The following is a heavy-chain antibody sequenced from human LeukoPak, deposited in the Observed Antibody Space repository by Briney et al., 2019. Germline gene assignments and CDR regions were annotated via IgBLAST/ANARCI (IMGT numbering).Heavy chain of an antibody. CDR2: INYSGGN. J-gene: IGHJ4*01. Sequence: SETLSLTCTVSGGSISSSSYYWGWIRQPPGKGLEWIGEINYSGGNNYNPSLKSRLTISVDTSKNQFSLRLSSVTAADTAIYYCARHAPVEPPARAFDFWGHGNLVVV. V-gene: IGHV4-39*01. CDR1: GGSISSSSYY. CDR3: ARHAPVEPPARAFDF. D-gene: IGHD2-2*01.